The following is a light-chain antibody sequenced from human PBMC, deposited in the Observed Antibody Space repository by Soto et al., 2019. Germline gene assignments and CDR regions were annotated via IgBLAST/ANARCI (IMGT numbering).Light chain of an antibody. V-gene: IGKV2-28*01. J-gene: IGKJ3*01. Sequence: DIVMTQSPLSLPVTPGQPASISCRSSQSLLHSNGYNYLDWYLQKPGQSPQLLIYLGSNRASGVPDRFSGSGSGRDFTLKISRVEAEDAGVYYCMQGLQSHRFTFGPGTKVDIK. CDR2: LGS. CDR3: MQGLQSHRFT. CDR1: QSLLHSNGYNY.